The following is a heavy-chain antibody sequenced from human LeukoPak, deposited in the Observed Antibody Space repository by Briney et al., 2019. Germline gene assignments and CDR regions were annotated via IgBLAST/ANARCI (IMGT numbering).Heavy chain of an antibody. CDR2: INPNSGGT. J-gene: IGHJ4*02. CDR3: ARDLVHTSSGYNNYVDY. D-gene: IGHD3-22*01. V-gene: IGHV1-2*02. CDR1: GYTFTGYY. Sequence: ASVKVSYKASGYTFTGYYMHWVRQAPGKGLEWMGWINPNSGGTHYAQKFQGRVTMTRDTSISTAYMELSRLRSDDTAVYYCARDLVHTSSGYNNYVDYWGQGTLVTVSS.